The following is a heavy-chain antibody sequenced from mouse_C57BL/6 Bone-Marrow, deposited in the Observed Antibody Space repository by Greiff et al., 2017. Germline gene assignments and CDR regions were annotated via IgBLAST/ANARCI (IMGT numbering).Heavy chain of an antibody. D-gene: IGHD2-3*01. J-gene: IGHJ2*01. CDR3: ARDDGLYYFDY. Sequence: VQLQQSGAELVKPGASVKLSCKASGYTFTSYWMHWVKQRPGQGLEWIGMIHPNSGSTNYNEKFKSKATLTVDKSSSTAYMQLSSLTSEDSAVYYGARDDGLYYFDYWGQGTTLTVSS. CDR2: IHPNSGST. V-gene: IGHV1-64*01. CDR1: GYTFTSYW.